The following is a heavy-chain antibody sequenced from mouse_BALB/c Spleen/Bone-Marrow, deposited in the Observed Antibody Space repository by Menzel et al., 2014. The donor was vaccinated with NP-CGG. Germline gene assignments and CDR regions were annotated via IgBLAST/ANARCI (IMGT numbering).Heavy chain of an antibody. V-gene: IGHV6-6*01. CDR2: IRSKANNLAT. J-gene: IGHJ3*01. CDR1: GFTFSDAW. D-gene: IGHD2-1*01. CDR3: MDGNLFAY. Sequence: EVQVVESGGGLVQPGGSMKLSCVASGFTFSDAWMDWVRQPPEKGLEWVAEIRSKANNLATYYAESVKGRFTISRDDSKSSVYLQMNSLRAEDTGIYYCMDGNLFAYWGQGTLVTVSA.